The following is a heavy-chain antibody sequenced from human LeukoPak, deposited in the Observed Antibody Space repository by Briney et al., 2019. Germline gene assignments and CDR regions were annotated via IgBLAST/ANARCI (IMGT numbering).Heavy chain of an antibody. CDR2: INPNSGGT. Sequence: ASVKVSCKASGYTFTGYYMHWVRQAPGQGLEWMGWINPNSGGTNYAQKFQGRVTMTRDTSISTAYMELSRLRSDDTAVYYCARDFRLPPLGYYYGMDVWGQGTTVTVSS. V-gene: IGHV1-2*02. CDR3: ARDFRLPPLGYYYGMDV. D-gene: IGHD3-10*01. J-gene: IGHJ6*02. CDR1: GYTFTGYY.